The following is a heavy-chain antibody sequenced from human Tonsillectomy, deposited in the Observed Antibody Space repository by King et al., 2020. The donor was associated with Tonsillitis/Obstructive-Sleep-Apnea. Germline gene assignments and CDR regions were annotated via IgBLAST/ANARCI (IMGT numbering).Heavy chain of an antibody. Sequence: VQLVESGGGLVQPGGSLRLSCAASGFTFSSYWMHWVRQAPGKGLVWVSRIKNDGSSTSYADSVKGRFTISRDNAKNTLSLQMNSLRAEDTAVYYCARGDRVAQGNYAMAVWGQGTTVTVSS. D-gene: IGHD2-15*01. CDR1: GFTFSSYW. CDR2: IKNDGSST. CDR3: ARGDRVAQGNYAMAV. V-gene: IGHV3-74*01. J-gene: IGHJ6*02.